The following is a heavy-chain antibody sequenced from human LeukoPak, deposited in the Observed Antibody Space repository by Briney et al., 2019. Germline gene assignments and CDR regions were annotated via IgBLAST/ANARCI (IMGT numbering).Heavy chain of an antibody. D-gene: IGHD3-3*01. Sequence: GGSLRLSCAASGFTFSDYYMSWIRQAPGKGLEWVSYISSSGSTIYYADSVKGRFTISRDNAKNSLYLQMNSLRAEDTAVYYCAGNFWSGSYYYYGMDVWGQGTMVTVSS. V-gene: IGHV3-11*01. CDR1: GFTFSDYY. CDR2: ISSSGSTI. CDR3: AGNFWSGSYYYYGMDV. J-gene: IGHJ6*02.